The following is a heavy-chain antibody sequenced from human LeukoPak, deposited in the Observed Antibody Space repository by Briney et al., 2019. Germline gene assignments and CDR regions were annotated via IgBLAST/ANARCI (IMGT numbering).Heavy chain of an antibody. D-gene: IGHD1-7*01. V-gene: IGHV1-18*01. CDR1: GYTFTSYG. CDR2: ISAYNGNT. Sequence: GASVKVSCKASGYTFTSYGISWVRQAPGQGLEWMGWISAYNGNTNYAQKLQGRVTMTTDTSTSTAYMALRSLRSDNTAVYYCARVWNYVGDNWFDPWGQGTLVTVSS. J-gene: IGHJ5*02. CDR3: ARVWNYVGDNWFDP.